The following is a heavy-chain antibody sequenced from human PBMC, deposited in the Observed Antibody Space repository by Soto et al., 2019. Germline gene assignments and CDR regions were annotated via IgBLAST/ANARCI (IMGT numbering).Heavy chain of an antibody. V-gene: IGHV4-59*01. J-gene: IGHJ6*02. CDR3: ARELDYYGMDV. CDR1: GVSLSGCR. Sequence: GVSLSGCRCIKIRQPPGKGLEWIGYIYYSGSTNYNPSLKSRVTISVDTSKNQFSLKLSSVTAADTAVYYCARELDYYGMDVWGQGTTVTVSS. CDR2: IYYSGST.